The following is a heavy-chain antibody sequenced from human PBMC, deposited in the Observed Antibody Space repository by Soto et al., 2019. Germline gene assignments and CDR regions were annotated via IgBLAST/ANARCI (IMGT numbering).Heavy chain of an antibody. Sequence: QVQLQESGPGLVKPSETLSLTCTVSGGSIFTDDWTWIRQPPGKGLEWIGYISRSGSSSYAPSLKGRVTFSTDTSKNQVSLKLTYVTVADTAVYYCERGYGFDPWGPGTLVTVSS. V-gene: IGHV4-59*01. J-gene: IGHJ5*02. CDR1: GGSIFTDD. CDR2: ISRSGSS. D-gene: IGHD5-12*01. CDR3: ERGYGFDP.